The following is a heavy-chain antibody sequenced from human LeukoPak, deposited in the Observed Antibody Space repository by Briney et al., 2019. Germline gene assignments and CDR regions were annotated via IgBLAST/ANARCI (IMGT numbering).Heavy chain of an antibody. Sequence: GGSLRLSCAASGFTFSTYWMSWVRQAPGKGLEWVANLKQDGSEKYYVDSVKGRFTISRDNANNSLYLQMNSLRAEDTAVYYCARGGDYLDYWGQGTLVTVSS. J-gene: IGHJ4*02. CDR2: LKQDGSEK. CDR3: ARGGDYLDY. V-gene: IGHV3-7*05. CDR1: GFTFSTYW.